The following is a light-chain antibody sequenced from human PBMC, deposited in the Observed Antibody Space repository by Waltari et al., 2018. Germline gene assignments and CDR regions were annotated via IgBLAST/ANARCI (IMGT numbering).Light chain of an antibody. CDR1: QIVSTN. J-gene: IGKJ5*01. V-gene: IGKV3-15*01. CDR2: AAS. Sequence: EIVMTQSPATLSVSPRESAALSCRASQIVSTNLAWYQQKPGQAPRLLIYAASTRASGIPARFRGSGSGTEFTLTISSLQPEDFAIYYCLQHHSYPVTFGQGTRLEI. CDR3: LQHHSYPVT.